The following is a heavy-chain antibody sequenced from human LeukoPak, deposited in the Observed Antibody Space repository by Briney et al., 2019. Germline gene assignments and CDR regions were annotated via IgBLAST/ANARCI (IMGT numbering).Heavy chain of an antibody. CDR1: GYSFTSYW. D-gene: IGHD3-16*02. J-gene: IGHJ4*02. CDR2: IYPGDSDA. V-gene: IGHV5-51*01. CDR3: ARQVSGVWGSYRYFDY. Sequence: GESLKISCKGSGYSFTSYWIGWVRQVPGKGLEWMGIIYPGDSDARYSPSFQGQVTISADKSISTAYLQWSSLKAPDTAMYYCARQVSGVWGSYRYFDYWGQGTLVTVSS.